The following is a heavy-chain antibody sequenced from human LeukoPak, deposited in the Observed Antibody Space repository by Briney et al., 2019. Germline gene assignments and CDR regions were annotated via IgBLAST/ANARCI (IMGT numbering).Heavy chain of an antibody. CDR1: GGSFSGYY. V-gene: IGHV4-34*01. D-gene: IGHD3-22*01. CDR2: INHSGST. Sequence: SETLSLTCAVYGGSFSGYYWSWIRQPPGKGLEWLGEINHSGSTNYNPSLKSRVTISVDTSKNQFSLKLSSVTAADTAVYYCARGVPGGYYYGRNWFDPWGQGTLVTVSS. J-gene: IGHJ5*02. CDR3: ARGVPGGYYYGRNWFDP.